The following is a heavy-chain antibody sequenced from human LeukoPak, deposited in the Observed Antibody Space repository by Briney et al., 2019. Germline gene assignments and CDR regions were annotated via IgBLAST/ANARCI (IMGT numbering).Heavy chain of an antibody. V-gene: IGHV1-18*01. CDR2: ISVNNGNT. J-gene: IGHJ6*02. D-gene: IGHD3-3*01. CDR1: GYTFTTYG. Sequence: ASVKVSCKASGYTFTTYGINWVRQAPGQGLEWMGWISVNNGNTNYAENLQDRVTMTTDTSTSTAYMELRSLRSDDTAVYYCARDMGGYYNYYYYGMDVWGQGTTVTVSS. CDR3: ARDMGGYYNYYYYGMDV.